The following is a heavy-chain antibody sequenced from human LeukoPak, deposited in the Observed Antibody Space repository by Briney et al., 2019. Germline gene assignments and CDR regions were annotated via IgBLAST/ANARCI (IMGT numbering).Heavy chain of an antibody. Sequence: SETLSLTCTVSGGSISSSSYYWGWIRQPPGKGLEWIGSIYYSGSTYYNPSLKSRVTISVDTSKNQFSLKLSSVTAADTAVYYCARGTTVTTDYWGQGTLVTVSS. D-gene: IGHD4-17*01. J-gene: IGHJ4*02. CDR2: IYYSGST. CDR1: GGSISSSSYY. CDR3: ARGTTVTTDY. V-gene: IGHV4-39*01.